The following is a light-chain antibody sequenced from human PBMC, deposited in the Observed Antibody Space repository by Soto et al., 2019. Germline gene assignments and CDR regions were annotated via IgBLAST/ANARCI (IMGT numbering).Light chain of an antibody. Sequence: EIVMTQSPATLSVSPGERATLSCRASQSVSSNLAWYQQKPGRAPRLLIYGASTRATGIPARFSGSGSGTEFTLTIDSLQSEDFADYFCQQYNNWPRTFGQGTKV. J-gene: IGKJ1*01. CDR1: QSVSSN. CDR2: GAS. CDR3: QQYNNWPRT. V-gene: IGKV3-15*01.